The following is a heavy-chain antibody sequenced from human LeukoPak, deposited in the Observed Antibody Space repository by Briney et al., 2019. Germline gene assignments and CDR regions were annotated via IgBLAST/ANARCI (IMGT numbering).Heavy chain of an antibody. V-gene: IGHV3-30*18. J-gene: IGHJ3*02. CDR1: GFTFSSYG. D-gene: IGHD2-2*03. CDR3: ANGLGYCSSTSCRGGAFDI. CDR2: ISYDGSNK. Sequence: PGRSLRLSCAASGFTFSSYGMHWVRQAPGKGLEWVAVISYDGSNKYYADSVKGRFTISRDNSKNTLYLQTNSLRAEDTAEYYCANGLGYCSSTSCRGGAFDIWGQGTMVTVSS.